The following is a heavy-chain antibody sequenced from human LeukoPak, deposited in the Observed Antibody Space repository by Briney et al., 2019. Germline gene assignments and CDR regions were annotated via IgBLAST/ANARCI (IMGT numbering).Heavy chain of an antibody. D-gene: IGHD3-3*01. V-gene: IGHV4-34*01. CDR1: GGSFSGYY. CDR3: ARGVEYDFWSGYSRWYYFDY. J-gene: IGHJ4*02. Sequence: PSETLSLTCAVYGGSFSGYYWSWIRQPPGKGLEWIGEINHSGSTNYNPSLKSRVTISVDTSKNQFSLKLSSVTAADTAVYYCARGVEYDFWSGYSRWYYFDYWGQGTLVTVSP. CDR2: INHSGST.